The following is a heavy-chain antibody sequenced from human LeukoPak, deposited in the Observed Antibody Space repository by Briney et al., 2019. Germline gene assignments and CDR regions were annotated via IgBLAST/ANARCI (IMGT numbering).Heavy chain of an antibody. V-gene: IGHV3-15*01. J-gene: IGHJ4*02. Sequence: GGSLRLSCAASGFTFSNAWMSWVRQAPGKGLEWVGRIKSKTDGGTTDYAAPVKGRFTISRDDSRNTLYLQMNSLKTEDTAVYYCTTGITMVRGVIHLTDYWGQGTLVTVSS. CDR1: GFTFSNAW. CDR3: TTGITMVRGVIHLTDY. D-gene: IGHD3-10*01. CDR2: IKSKTDGGTT.